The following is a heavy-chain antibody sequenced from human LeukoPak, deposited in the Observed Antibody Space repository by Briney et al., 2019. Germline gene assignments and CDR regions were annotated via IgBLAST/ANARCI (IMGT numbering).Heavy chain of an antibody. CDR3: ARERGLDY. CDR2: ISYDGSNK. V-gene: IGHV3-30*04. CDR1: GFTFSSYA. Sequence: HAGGSLRLSCAASGFTFSSYAMHWVRQAPGKGLEWVAVISYDGSNKYYADPVKGRFTISRDNSKNTLYLQMNSLRAEDTAVYYCARERGLDYWGQGTLVTISS. J-gene: IGHJ4*02.